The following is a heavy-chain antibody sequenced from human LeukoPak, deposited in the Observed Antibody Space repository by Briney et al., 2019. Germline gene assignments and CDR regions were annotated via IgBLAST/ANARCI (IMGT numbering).Heavy chain of an antibody. Sequence: ASVKVSCKASGYTFTGYYMHWVRQTPGQGLEWMGLINPTGDSTGYAQKFQGRVTLTRDMSTSTDYMELSSLRSEDTAIYYCARDNSVGDNAWWFDPWGQGTLVTVSS. CDR3: ARDNSVGDNAWWFDP. CDR1: GYTFTGYY. CDR2: INPTGDST. V-gene: IGHV1-46*01. D-gene: IGHD1-26*01. J-gene: IGHJ5*02.